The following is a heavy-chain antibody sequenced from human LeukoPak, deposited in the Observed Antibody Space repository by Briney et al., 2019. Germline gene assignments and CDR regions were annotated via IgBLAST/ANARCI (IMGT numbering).Heavy chain of an antibody. V-gene: IGHV4-34*01. J-gene: IGHJ5*02. CDR3: ARGRPWFDP. CDR1: GGSFSGYY. CDR2: INHSGST. Sequence: SETLSLTCAVYGGSFSGYYWSWVRQPPGKGLEWIGEINHSGSTNYNPSLKSRVTISVDTSKNQFSLKLSSVTAADTAVYYCARGRPWFDPWGQGTLVTVSS.